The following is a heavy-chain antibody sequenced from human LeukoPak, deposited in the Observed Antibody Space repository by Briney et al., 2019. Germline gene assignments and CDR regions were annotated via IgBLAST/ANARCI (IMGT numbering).Heavy chain of an antibody. CDR1: GFTFSSYA. CDR3: AKDDDSSGYSDYYFDY. J-gene: IGHJ4*02. V-gene: IGHV3-23*01. Sequence: GGSLRLSCAASGFTFSSYAMSWVRQAPGKGLEWGSAISGSGGSTYYADSVKGRFTISRDNSKNTLYLQMNSLRAEDTAVYYCAKDDDSSGYSDYYFDYWGQGTLVTVSS. CDR2: ISGSGGST. D-gene: IGHD3-22*01.